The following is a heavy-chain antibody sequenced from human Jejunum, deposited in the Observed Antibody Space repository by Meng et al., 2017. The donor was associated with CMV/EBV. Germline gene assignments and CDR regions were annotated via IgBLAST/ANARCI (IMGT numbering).Heavy chain of an antibody. CDR2: IYSDGTT. CDR1: GFTVSSNY. V-gene: IGHV3-53*01. Sequence: SCVASGFTVSSNYMSWVRQAPGKGLEWVSIIYSDGTTYFADSVKGRFTISRDKSKNTLDLQMNSLRAEGMAVYYCAYSSSWAHFDYLGQGTLVTVSS. J-gene: IGHJ4*02. D-gene: IGHD6-13*01. CDR3: AYSSSWAHFDY.